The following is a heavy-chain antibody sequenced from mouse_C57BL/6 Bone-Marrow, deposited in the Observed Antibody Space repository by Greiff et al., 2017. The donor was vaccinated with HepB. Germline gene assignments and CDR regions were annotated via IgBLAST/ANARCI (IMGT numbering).Heavy chain of an antibody. V-gene: IGHV10-1*01. CDR2: IRSKSNNYAT. D-gene: IGHD2-14*01. Sequence: EVNVVESGGGLVQPKGSLKLSCAASGFSFNTYAMNWVRQAPGKGLEWVARIRSKSNNYATYYADSVKDRFTISRDDSESMLYLQMNNLKTEDTAMYYCVRQGIGYLWFAYWGQGTLVTVSA. CDR1: GFSFNTYA. CDR3: VRQGIGYLWFAY. J-gene: IGHJ3*01.